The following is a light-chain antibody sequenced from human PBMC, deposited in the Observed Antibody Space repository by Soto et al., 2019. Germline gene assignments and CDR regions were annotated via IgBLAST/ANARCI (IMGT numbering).Light chain of an antibody. CDR1: QSVTRDY. CDR3: QQYGSSPIT. V-gene: IGKV3-20*01. CDR2: GAS. J-gene: IGKJ5*01. Sequence: EIVLTQSPDTLSLSPGGRATLSCRASQSVTRDYLGWYQQTPGQAPRLLPFGASSRATGIPDRFTGSGSGTDFTLTISRVEPEDFAVYYCQQYGSSPITFGQGTRLEIK.